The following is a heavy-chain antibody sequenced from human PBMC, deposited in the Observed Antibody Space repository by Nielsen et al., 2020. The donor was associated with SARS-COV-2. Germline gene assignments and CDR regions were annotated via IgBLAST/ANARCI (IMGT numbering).Heavy chain of an antibody. Sequence: SVKVSCKASGGTFSSYAISWVRQAPGQGLEWMGGIIPIFGTANYAQKLQGRVTMTTDTSTSTAYMELRSLRSDDTAVYYCAREWAMIVRGDAFDIWGQGTMVTVSS. J-gene: IGHJ3*02. CDR2: IIPIFGTA. CDR3: AREWAMIVRGDAFDI. V-gene: IGHV1-69*05. D-gene: IGHD3-22*01. CDR1: GGTFSSYA.